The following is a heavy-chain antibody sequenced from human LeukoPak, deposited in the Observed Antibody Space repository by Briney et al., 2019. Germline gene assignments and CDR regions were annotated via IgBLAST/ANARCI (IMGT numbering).Heavy chain of an antibody. J-gene: IGHJ4*02. V-gene: IGHV4-4*07. CDR3: ARGGVYCGGDCYSGLSY. Sequence: PSETLSLTCTVSGGSISSYYWSWLRQPAGKGLEGIGRIYTSGSTNYNPSLTSRGTMSVDTSKNQFSLKLSSVTAADTAVYYCARGGVYCGGDCYSGLSYWGQGTLVTVSS. D-gene: IGHD2-21*02. CDR2: IYTSGST. CDR1: GGSISSYY.